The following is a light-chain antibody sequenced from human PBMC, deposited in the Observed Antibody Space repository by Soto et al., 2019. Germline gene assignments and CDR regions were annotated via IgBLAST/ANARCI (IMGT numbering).Light chain of an antibody. CDR2: SNN. Sequence: QSVLTQPPSASGTPGQRVTISCSGSSSNIGSNTVNWYQQLPGTAPKLFIYSNNQRPSGVPDRFSDSKSGTSASLAISGLQSEDEADYYCAAWVDSLNGNVFGTGTKVTV. CDR3: AAWVDSLNGNV. CDR1: SSNIGSNT. V-gene: IGLV1-44*01. J-gene: IGLJ1*01.